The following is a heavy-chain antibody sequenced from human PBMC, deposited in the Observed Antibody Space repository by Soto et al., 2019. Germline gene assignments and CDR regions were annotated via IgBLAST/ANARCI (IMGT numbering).Heavy chain of an antibody. D-gene: IGHD3-10*01. J-gene: IGHJ5*02. V-gene: IGHV1-46*01. CDR2: IEPSGGKT. Sequence: QAQLVQSGAEVKKPGASVKVSCKASGYTFTRDQIHWVRQAPGQGLEWMGMIEPSGGKTNYAQKCQGRFTMTRDTSTSTGYMAMSSLRSEDTAIYFCGRVMRSLLSITALDTWGQGTLVTVSS. CDR3: GRVMRSLLSITALDT. CDR1: GYTFTRDQ.